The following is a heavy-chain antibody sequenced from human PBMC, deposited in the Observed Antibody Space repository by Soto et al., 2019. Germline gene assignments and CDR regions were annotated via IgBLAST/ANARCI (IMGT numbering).Heavy chain of an antibody. V-gene: IGHV3-74*01. CDR3: TRGPRPISTGTGAY. CDR2: IYNDGTYS. J-gene: IGHJ4*02. Sequence: LGWSLRLSCAASGFIFKMYWMHWVRQSPGKGLVWISRIYNDGTYSDYADSVRGRFTISRDNVNDTLYLQMNILRAEDSGLYYCTRGPRPISTGTGAYWGQGTQVTVS. D-gene: IGHD3-10*01. CDR1: GFIFKMYW.